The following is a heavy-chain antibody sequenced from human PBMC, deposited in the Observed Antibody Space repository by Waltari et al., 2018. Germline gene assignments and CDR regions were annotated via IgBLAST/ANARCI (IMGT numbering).Heavy chain of an antibody. CDR2: IYYSGIT. V-gene: IGHV4-59*01. J-gene: IGHJ4*02. CDR3: AREGRDSSGYYLDY. D-gene: IGHD3-22*01. Sequence: QVQLQESGPGLVKPSETLSLTCTVSGGSISSYYWSWIRQPTGKGLEWIGYIYYSGITNYNPSLKSRVTISVDTSKNQFSLKLSSVTAADTAVYYCAREGRDSSGYYLDYWGQGTLVTVSS. CDR1: GGSISSYY.